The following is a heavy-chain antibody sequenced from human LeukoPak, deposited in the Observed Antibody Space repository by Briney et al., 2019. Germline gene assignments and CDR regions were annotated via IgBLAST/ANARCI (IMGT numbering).Heavy chain of an antibody. CDR2: IKQDGSEK. V-gene: IGHV3-7*05. Sequence: GGSLRLSCAASGFTFSNYWMIWVRQAPGKGLEWVGNIKQDGSEKRYADSVRGRYSISRDNAQTSLYLQMNSLRAEDTAVYYCARASDPWLQLTWGQGTLVTVSS. D-gene: IGHD5-24*01. J-gene: IGHJ5*02. CDR1: GFTFSNYW. CDR3: ARASDPWLQLT.